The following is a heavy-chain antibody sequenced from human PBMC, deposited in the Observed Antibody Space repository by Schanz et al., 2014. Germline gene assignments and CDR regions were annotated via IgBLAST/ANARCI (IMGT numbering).Heavy chain of an antibody. CDR2: MNPNSGNP. J-gene: IGHJ5*02. V-gene: IGHV1-8*01. D-gene: IGHD4-17*01. Sequence: QVQLIQSGAEVKKPGASVKVSCTASGYTFTSYDINWVRQAPGQGLEWLGWMNPNSGNPGFAQKFQGRVTFTADKSTTTAYMELNSLNSDDTAVYYCATLDYADSVSWGQGTLVTVSS. CDR1: GYTFTSYD. CDR3: ATLDYADSVS.